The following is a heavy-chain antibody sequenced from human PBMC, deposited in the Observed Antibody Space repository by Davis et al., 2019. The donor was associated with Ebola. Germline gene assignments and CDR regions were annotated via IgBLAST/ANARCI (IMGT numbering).Heavy chain of an antibody. CDR1: GFTFSSYS. CDR3: ARGPDY. J-gene: IGHJ4*02. V-gene: IGHV3-21*01. CDR2: ISSSSSYT. Sequence: PGGSLRLSCAASGFTFSSYSMNWVRQAPGKGLEWVSLISSSSSYTYYTDSVKGRFTISRDNAKNSLYLQMNSLRAEDTAVYYCARGPDYWGQGTLVTVSS.